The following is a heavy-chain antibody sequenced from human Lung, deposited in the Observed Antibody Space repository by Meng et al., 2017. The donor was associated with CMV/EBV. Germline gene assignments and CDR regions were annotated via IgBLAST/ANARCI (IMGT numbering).Heavy chain of an antibody. CDR3: ARLAGGSGSEG. D-gene: IGHD6-19*01. CDR1: GFTFSSYA. Sequence: GESLKISCAASGFTFSSYAMHWVRQAPGKGLEWVAVISYDGSNKYYADSVKGRFTISRDNSKNTLYLQMNSLRAEDTAVYYCARLAGGSGSEGWGQGTLVTVYS. V-gene: IGHV3-30-3*01. J-gene: IGHJ4*02. CDR2: ISYDGSNK.